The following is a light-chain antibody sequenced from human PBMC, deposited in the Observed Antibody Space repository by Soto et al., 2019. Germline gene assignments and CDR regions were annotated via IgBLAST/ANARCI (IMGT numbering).Light chain of an antibody. V-gene: IGKV3-15*01. Sequence: EIVLTQSPGTLSLSPGERATLSCRASQSVRSNLAWYQQKPGQAPRLLMYDASTRATGIPARFSGSGSGTEFTLTISSLQSEDFAVYYCQQYNNWPPYTFGQGTKVDIK. J-gene: IGKJ2*01. CDR1: QSVRSN. CDR2: DAS. CDR3: QQYNNWPPYT.